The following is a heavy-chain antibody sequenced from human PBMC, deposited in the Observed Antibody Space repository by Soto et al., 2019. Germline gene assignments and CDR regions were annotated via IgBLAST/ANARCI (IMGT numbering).Heavy chain of an antibody. Sequence: LTCDISGDRVSTNTDTWDWIRQSPSRGLEWLGRTYYRSRWYFDYAVSVKSRITISPDISNNQVSLQLTSVTPDDTAVYYCARHLATSGPLRGYFDFWGQGTLVTVSS. CDR1: GDRVSTNTDT. CDR2: TYYRSRWYF. D-gene: IGHD1-26*01. CDR3: ARHLATSGPLRGYFDF. J-gene: IGHJ4*02. V-gene: IGHV6-1*01.